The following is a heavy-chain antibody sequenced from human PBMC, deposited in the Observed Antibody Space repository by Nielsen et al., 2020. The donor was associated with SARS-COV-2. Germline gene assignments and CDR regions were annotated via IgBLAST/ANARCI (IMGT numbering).Heavy chain of an antibody. CDR1: GFSLTTSGVG. D-gene: IGHD6-19*01. CDR3: ARSALYTSGWFFVS. V-gene: IGHV2-5*02. J-gene: IGHJ4*02. CDR2: IFWDDNR. Sequence: SGPTLVKPTQTLTLTCRFSGFSLTTSGVGVGWISQPPGKALEWLAVIFWDDNRLYNPSLKSRLTITKDPSKDEVLLTMTNVDPMDTATYFCARSALYTSGWFFVSWGRGTLVTASS.